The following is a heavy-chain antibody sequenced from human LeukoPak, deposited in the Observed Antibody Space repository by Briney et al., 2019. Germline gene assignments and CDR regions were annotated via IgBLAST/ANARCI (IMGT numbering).Heavy chain of an antibody. CDR3: ARDHNDILTGYPPYYFDY. Sequence: GSSVKVSCKASGGTFSSYAISWVRQAPGQGLEWMGGIIPIFGTANCAQKFQGRVTITADESTSTAYMELSSLRSEDTAVYYCARDHNDILTGYPPYYFDYWGQGTLVTVSS. CDR2: IIPIFGTA. J-gene: IGHJ4*02. D-gene: IGHD3-9*01. CDR1: GGTFSSYA. V-gene: IGHV1-69*01.